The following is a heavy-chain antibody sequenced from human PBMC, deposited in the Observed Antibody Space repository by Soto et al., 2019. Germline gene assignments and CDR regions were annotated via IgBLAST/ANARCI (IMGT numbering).Heavy chain of an antibody. V-gene: IGHV1-69*01. CDR2: IIPIFGTA. D-gene: IGHD6-13*01. J-gene: IGHJ4*02. Sequence: QVQLVQSWAEVKKPGSSVKVSCKASGGPFSSYAISWVRQAPGKGLEWMGGIIPIFGTANYAQKFQGRVTITADESTSTAYMELSSLRSEDTAVYYCASVPGIAAAGGSFDYWGQGTLVTVSS. CDR1: GGPFSSYA. CDR3: ASVPGIAAAGGSFDY.